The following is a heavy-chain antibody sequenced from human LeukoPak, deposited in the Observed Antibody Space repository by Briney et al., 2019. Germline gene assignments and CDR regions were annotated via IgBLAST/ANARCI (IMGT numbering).Heavy chain of an antibody. D-gene: IGHD6-19*01. CDR3: AKVRWDNSGWYYLDT. V-gene: IGHV3-30*18. CDR2: ISYHGINE. Sequence: GGSLRLSCAASGFSFSDYNMHWVRLAPGKGLEWMAVISYHGINEYYADSVKGRFTISRDNSKSTLHLQMNSLRAEDTAVYYCAKVRWDNSGWYYLDTWGQGTLLTVSS. CDR1: GFSFSDYN. J-gene: IGHJ4*02.